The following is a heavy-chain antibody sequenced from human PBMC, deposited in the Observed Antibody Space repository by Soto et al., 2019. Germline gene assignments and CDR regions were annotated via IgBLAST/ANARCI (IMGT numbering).Heavy chain of an antibody. D-gene: IGHD2-2*01. J-gene: IGHJ3*02. CDR1: GGTFSSYT. V-gene: IGHV1-69*08. Sequence: QVQLVQSGAEVKKPGSSVKVSCKVSGGTFSSYTISWVRQAPGQGLEWMGRIIPMLRLVNYAQKFQGRVTITADKSTSTAYMELSSLKSDDTAVYYCAREGVVTAAVGAFDTWGQGTMVTVSS. CDR2: IIPMLRLV. CDR3: AREGVVTAAVGAFDT.